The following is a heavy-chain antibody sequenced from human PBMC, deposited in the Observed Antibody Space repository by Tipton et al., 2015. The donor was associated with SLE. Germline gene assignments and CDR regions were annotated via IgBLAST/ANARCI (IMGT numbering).Heavy chain of an antibody. J-gene: IGHJ5*02. Sequence: TLSLTCTVSGDSITSDYWTWIRQPPGKGLEWIGYISYGGSTNYNPSVRSRVSISLDTSKNQCSLKVKSVTTADTAVYYCARMRGGYNAHHWGQGILVTVSS. CDR2: ISYGGST. V-gene: IGHV4-59*01. CDR1: GDSITSDY. D-gene: IGHD5-24*01. CDR3: ARMRGGYNAHH.